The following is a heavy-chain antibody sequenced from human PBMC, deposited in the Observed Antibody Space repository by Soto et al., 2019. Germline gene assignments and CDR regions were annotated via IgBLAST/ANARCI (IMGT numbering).Heavy chain of an antibody. V-gene: IGHV5-51*01. CDR2: IYPGDSDT. Sequence: RGESLKISCKGSGYSFTSYWIGWVRQMPGKGLEWMGIIYPGDSDTRYSPSFQGQVTISADKSISTAYLQWSSLKASDTAMYNRARLARLTTVTTTSNWFAPWGQGPLVTV. CDR1: GYSFTSYW. D-gene: IGHD4-17*01. J-gene: IGHJ5*02. CDR3: ARLARLTTVTTTSNWFAP.